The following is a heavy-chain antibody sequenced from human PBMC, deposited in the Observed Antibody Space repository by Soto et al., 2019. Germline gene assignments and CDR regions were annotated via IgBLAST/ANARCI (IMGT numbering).Heavy chain of an antibody. Sequence: QVQLVQSGAEVQKPGSSVKVSCKASGGTFSSYTISWVRQAPGQGLEWMGRIIPILGIANYAQKFQGRVTIPEDKATSTAYMELSSLRSEDTAVYYCARVVAANWFYLWGQGTLVTVSS. D-gene: IGHD2-15*01. CDR2: IIPILGIA. CDR3: ARVVAANWFYL. J-gene: IGHJ5*02. CDR1: GGTFSSYT. V-gene: IGHV1-69*02.